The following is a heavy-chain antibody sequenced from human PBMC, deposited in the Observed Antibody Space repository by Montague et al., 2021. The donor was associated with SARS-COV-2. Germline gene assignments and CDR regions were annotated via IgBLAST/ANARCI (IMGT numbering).Heavy chain of an antibody. D-gene: IGHD6-13*01. CDR1: GLSLSTSGMC. J-gene: IGHJ6*03. Sequence: PAQVKPTQTLTLTCTFSGLSLSTSGMCVSWIRQPPGKALEWLARIDWDDDKYYSTSLKTRLTISKDTSKNQVVLTMTNMDPVDTATYYCARVSSSWSQDYYYYMDVWGKGTTVTASS. V-gene: IGHV2-70*11. CDR2: IDWDDDK. CDR3: ARVSSSWSQDYYYYMDV.